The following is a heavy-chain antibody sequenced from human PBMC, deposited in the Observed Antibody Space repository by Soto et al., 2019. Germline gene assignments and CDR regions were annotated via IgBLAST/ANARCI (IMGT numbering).Heavy chain of an antibody. CDR2: IKGNSRNI. CDR1: GFSFDGYA. D-gene: IGHD6-6*01. V-gene: IGHV3-9*01. Sequence: GWSLRLSCAASGFSFDGYAMNWVRQPPGKGLEWVSGIKGNSRNIDYALSVKGRFTITRDNAKNSLYLQMNSQRAEDTALFYCVKASTYSSSQGWFDPWGQGTMVTVSS. CDR3: VKASTYSSSQGWFDP. J-gene: IGHJ5*02.